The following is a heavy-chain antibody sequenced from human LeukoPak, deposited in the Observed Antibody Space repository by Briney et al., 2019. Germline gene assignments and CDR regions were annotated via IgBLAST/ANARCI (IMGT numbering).Heavy chain of an antibody. V-gene: IGHV1-8*01. CDR3: ASSSIWGADY. Sequence: ASVKVSCKASGYTFTSYDINWVRQATGQGLEWMGWMNPNSGNTGYAQKLRGRVTMTTDTSTSTAYMELRSLRSDDTAVYYCASSSIWGADYWGQGTLVTVSS. CDR1: GYTFTSYD. CDR2: MNPNSGNT. J-gene: IGHJ4*02. D-gene: IGHD7-27*01.